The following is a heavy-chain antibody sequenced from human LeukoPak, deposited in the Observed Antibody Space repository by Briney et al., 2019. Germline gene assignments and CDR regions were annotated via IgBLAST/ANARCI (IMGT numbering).Heavy chain of an antibody. D-gene: IGHD3-22*01. CDR3: ARLRLGGYGDY. J-gene: IGHJ4*02. CDR2: IYYSGST. CDR1: GGSISSYY. V-gene: IGHV4-59*01. Sequence: SETLSLTCTVSGGSISSYYWSWIRQPPGKGLEWIGYIYYSGSTNYNPSLKSRVIISVDTSKNQFSLKLSSVTAADTAVYYCARLRLGGYGDYWGQGTLVTVSS.